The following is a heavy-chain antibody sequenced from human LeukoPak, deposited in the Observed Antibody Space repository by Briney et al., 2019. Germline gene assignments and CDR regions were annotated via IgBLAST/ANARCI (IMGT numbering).Heavy chain of an antibody. CDR1: GFTFSSYG. CDR2: ISYDGSNK. D-gene: IGHD5-18*01. V-gene: IGHV3-30*03. CDR3: ARKRYSLDY. J-gene: IGHJ4*02. Sequence: GGSLRLSCAASGFTFSSYGMHWVRQAPGKGLEWVAVISYDGSNKYYADSVKGRFTISRDNSKNTLYLQMNSLRAEDTAVYYCARKRYSLDYWGQGTLVTVSS.